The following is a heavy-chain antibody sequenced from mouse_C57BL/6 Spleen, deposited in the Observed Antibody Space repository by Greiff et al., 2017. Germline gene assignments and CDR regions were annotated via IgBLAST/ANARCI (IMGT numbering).Heavy chain of an antibody. Sequence: QVQLQQSGAALVRPGASVKLSCKASGYTFTDYYINWVKQRPGQGLEWLARIYPGSGNTYYNEKFKGKATLTAEKSSSTAYMQLSSLTSEDSAVYFWAREGSNAGGYYYAMDYWGQGTSVTVSS. CDR2: IYPGSGNT. CDR3: AREGSNAGGYYYAMDY. V-gene: IGHV1-76*01. CDR1: GYTFTDYY. J-gene: IGHJ4*01.